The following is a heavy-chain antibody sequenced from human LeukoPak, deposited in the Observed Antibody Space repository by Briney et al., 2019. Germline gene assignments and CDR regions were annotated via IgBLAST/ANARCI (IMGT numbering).Heavy chain of an antibody. Sequence: KTSETLSLTCTVSGGSISSSSYYWGWIRQPPGKGLEWIGSIYYSGSTYYNPSLKSRVTISKDTSKNEFSLKLSSVTAADTAVYYCARDSPPAYCSGGSCYFDYWGQGTLVTVSS. CDR1: GGSISSSSYY. CDR2: IYYSGST. D-gene: IGHD2-15*01. CDR3: ARDSPPAYCSGGSCYFDY. J-gene: IGHJ4*02. V-gene: IGHV4-39*07.